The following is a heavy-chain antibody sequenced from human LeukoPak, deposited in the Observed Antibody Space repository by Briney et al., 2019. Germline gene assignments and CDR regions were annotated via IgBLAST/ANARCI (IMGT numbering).Heavy chain of an antibody. CDR1: GFTFGRYG. Sequence: TGGSLRLSXAASGFTFGRYGMNWVRQAPGKGLEWVSGISDSGATIYYADSVKGRFTISRDNSKNMLYLQMHSLRPEDTAIYYCAKIRAARPGYWGQGTLVTVSS. CDR2: ISDSGATI. CDR3: AKIRAARPGY. D-gene: IGHD6-6*01. J-gene: IGHJ4*02. V-gene: IGHV3-23*01.